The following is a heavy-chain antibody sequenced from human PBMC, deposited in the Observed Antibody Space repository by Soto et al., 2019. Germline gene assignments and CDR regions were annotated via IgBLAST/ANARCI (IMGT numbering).Heavy chain of an antibody. Sequence: GGSLRLSXAASGFTFSTYWMSWVRQAPGKGLEWVANIKEDGSEKYYVDSVEGRFTISRDNAKNSLYLQMTSLRAEDTALYYCARGRGYFDSSGFPYLYAMDVWGQGTTVTVSS. V-gene: IGHV3-7*01. CDR3: ARGRGYFDSSGFPYLYAMDV. J-gene: IGHJ6*02. CDR1: GFTFSTYW. D-gene: IGHD3-22*01. CDR2: IKEDGSEK.